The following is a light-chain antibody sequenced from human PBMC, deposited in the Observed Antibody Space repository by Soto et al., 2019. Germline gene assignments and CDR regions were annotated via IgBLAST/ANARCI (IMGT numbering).Light chain of an antibody. V-gene: IGKV3-15*01. CDR1: QSVSSN. J-gene: IGKJ5*01. Sequence: DIVMTQSPATLSVSPGERATLSCRASQSVSSNLAWYQQKPGQAPRLLIYGASTRATDIPARFSGSGSGTEFTLTISSLQSEDFAVYYCQQYNSWPITFDQGTRLEIK. CDR2: GAS. CDR3: QQYNSWPIT.